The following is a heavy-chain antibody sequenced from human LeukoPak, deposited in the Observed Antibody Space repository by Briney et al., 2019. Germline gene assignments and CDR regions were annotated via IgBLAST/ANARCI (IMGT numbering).Heavy chain of an antibody. Sequence: PGGSLRLSCAASGFTFSSYAMSWVRQAPGKGLEWVSAISGSGGSTYYADSVKGRFTISRDNSKNTLYLQMNSLRAEDTAVYYCAKGSGYSSSWYGDYFDYWGQGTLVTVSS. CDR3: AKGSGYSSSWYGDYFDY. CDR1: GFTFSSYA. V-gene: IGHV3-23*01. D-gene: IGHD6-13*01. CDR2: ISGSGGST. J-gene: IGHJ4*02.